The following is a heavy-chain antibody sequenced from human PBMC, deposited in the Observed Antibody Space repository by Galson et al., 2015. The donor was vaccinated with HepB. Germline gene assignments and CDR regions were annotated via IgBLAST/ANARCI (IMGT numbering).Heavy chain of an antibody. J-gene: IGHJ6*02. D-gene: IGHD3-10*01. V-gene: IGHV1-3*01. CDR2: INAGNGNT. CDR3: ARDLYYYGSGSPNYYYYYYGMDV. CDR1: GYTFTSYA. Sequence: SVKVSCKASGYTFTSYAMHWVRQAPGQRLEWTGWINAGNGNTKCSQKFQGRVTITRDTSASTAYMELSSLRSEDTAVYYCARDLYYYGSGSPNYYYYYYGMDVWGQGTTVTVSS.